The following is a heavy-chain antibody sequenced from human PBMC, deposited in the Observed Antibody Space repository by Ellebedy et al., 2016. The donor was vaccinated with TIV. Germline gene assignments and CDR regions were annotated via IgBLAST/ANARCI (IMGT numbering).Heavy chain of an antibody. J-gene: IGHJ6*02. CDR3: ARDRDAAMASYYYYGMDV. V-gene: IGHV1-2*02. CDR2: IGPNSGAT. CDR1: RYTLTAYY. D-gene: IGHD5-18*01. Sequence: AASVKVSCKAPRYTLTAYYVHWVRQAPGQGLEWMGWIGPNSGATNYVRKFPGRVTMTSDTSISTAYIEVSSLRSDDTAVYYCARDRDAAMASYYYYGMDVWGQGTTVTVSS.